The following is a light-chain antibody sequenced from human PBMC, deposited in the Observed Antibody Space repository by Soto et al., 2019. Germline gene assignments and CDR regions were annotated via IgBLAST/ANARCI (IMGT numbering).Light chain of an antibody. CDR1: QSVSSN. CDR2: DAS. V-gene: IGKV3-15*01. J-gene: IGKJ2*01. CDR3: QHFNDWPYT. Sequence: EIVMTQSPATLSVSPGERATLSCRAGQSVSSNLAWYQQKPGQAPRLLIYDASTRATGIPARFSGSGSGTEFTLTISSLQSEDFAIYYCQHFNDWPYTFGQGTKVDIK.